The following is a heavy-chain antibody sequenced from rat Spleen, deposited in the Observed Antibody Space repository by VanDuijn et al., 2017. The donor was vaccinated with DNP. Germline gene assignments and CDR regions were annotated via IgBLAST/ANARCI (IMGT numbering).Heavy chain of an antibody. Sequence: EVQLQESGPGLVKPSQSLSLTCSVTGYSITSNYWGWIRKFPGNKMEWMGYISYSGSTSYNPSLKSRISITRDTSKNQFFLQLNSVTTEDTATYYCARAYYDGTYYPYWYFDFWGPGTMVTVSS. D-gene: IGHD1-12*02. V-gene: IGHV3-1*01. CDR1: GYSITSNY. CDR2: ISYSGST. CDR3: ARAYYDGTYYPYWYFDF. J-gene: IGHJ1*01.